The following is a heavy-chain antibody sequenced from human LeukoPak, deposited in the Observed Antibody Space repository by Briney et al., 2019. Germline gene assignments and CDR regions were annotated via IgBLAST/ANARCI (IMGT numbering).Heavy chain of an antibody. CDR2: INPSGGST. CDR1: GYTFTSYY. V-gene: IGHV1-46*01. J-gene: IGHJ4*02. D-gene: IGHD3-10*01. Sequence: ASVKVSCKASGYTFTSYYMHWVRQAPGQGLEWMGIINPSGGSTIYAQKFQGRVAMTRDTSTSTVYMELSSLRSEDTAVYYCASLGEYGSGSSSFDYWGQGTLVTVSS. CDR3: ASLGEYGSGSSSFDY.